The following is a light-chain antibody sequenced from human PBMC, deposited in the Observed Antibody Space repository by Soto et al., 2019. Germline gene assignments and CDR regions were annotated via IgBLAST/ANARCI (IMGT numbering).Light chain of an antibody. Sequence: EIVLTQSPGTRSLSPGERATLSCRAIQSVSSSFLAWYQRKPGQAPRLIIYGASSRATGIQDRFSGSGSGTDFTLTISRLEPEDFAVYYCQQYGSSPTTCGQGTNVELK. CDR1: QSVSSSF. CDR2: GAS. V-gene: IGKV3-20*01. J-gene: IGKJ1*01. CDR3: QQYGSSPTT.